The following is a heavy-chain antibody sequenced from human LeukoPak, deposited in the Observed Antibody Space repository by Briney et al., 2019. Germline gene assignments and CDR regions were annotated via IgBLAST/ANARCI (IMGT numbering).Heavy chain of an antibody. J-gene: IGHJ1*01. Sequence: ASVKVSCKTSGYLFTGFYIHWVRQVPGQGLEWMGWMNPNNGDTKSAPKFQGRVAMTRVTSINTAYMEVTGLTPADTATYYCAKRGGALSDWGQGTPVTVTS. CDR3: AKRGGALSD. V-gene: IGHV1-2*02. CDR1: GYLFTGFY. CDR2: MNPNNGDT. D-gene: IGHD2-21*01.